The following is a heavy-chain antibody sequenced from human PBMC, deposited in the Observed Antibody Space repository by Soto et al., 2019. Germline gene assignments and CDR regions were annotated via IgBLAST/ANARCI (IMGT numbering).Heavy chain of an antibody. J-gene: IGHJ5*02. CDR1: GYSFTSYW. D-gene: IGHD3-3*01. CDR2: IYPGDSDT. V-gene: IGHV5-51*01. Sequence: PGESLKISCKGSGYSFTSYWIGWVRQMPGKGLEWMGIIYPGDSDTRYSPSFQGQVTISADKSISTAYLQWSSMKASDTAMYYCARAGVVIPDWFDTWGQGPMVTVSS. CDR3: ARAGVVIPDWFDT.